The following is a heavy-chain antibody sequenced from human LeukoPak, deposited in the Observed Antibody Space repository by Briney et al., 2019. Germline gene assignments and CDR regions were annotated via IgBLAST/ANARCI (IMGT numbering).Heavy chain of an antibody. CDR1: GFTFSSYS. CDR3: ALGETRVNVFDM. CDR2: ISSSSSTI. D-gene: IGHD4-17*01. J-gene: IGHJ3*02. V-gene: IGHV3-48*02. Sequence: GGSLRLSCAASGFTFSSYSMNWVRQAPGEGLEWVSYISSSSSTIYYADSVKGRFTISRDNAKNSLYLQMNSLRDEDTAVYYCALGETRVNVFDMWGKGKMVTVSS.